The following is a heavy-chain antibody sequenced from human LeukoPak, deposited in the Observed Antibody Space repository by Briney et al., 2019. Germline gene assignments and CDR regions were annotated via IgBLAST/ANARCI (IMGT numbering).Heavy chain of an antibody. CDR1: GFTFSSYS. CDR3: ARDLLLRYFDWLEWGGYYYYGMDV. D-gene: IGHD3-9*01. Sequence: PGGSLRLSCAASGFTFSSYSMNWVRQAPGKGLEWVSYISSSSSTIYYADSVKGRFTISRGNAKNSLYLQMNSLRAEDTAVYYCARDLLLRYFDWLEWGGYYYYGMDVWGQGTTVTVSS. J-gene: IGHJ6*02. CDR2: ISSSSSTI. V-gene: IGHV3-48*01.